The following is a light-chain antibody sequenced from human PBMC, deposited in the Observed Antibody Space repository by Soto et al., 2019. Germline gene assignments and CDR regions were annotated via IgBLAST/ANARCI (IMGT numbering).Light chain of an antibody. Sequence: IVLTQSPGTLSLSPGERATLSCRASQSVSSNLAWYQQKPGQAPRLLIYAVSTRATGIPARFSGSGSGTEFTLTISSLQSEDFAVYYCQQYNKWPLTFGQGTKVEIK. J-gene: IGKJ1*01. CDR1: QSVSSN. CDR2: AVS. CDR3: QQYNKWPLT. V-gene: IGKV3-15*01.